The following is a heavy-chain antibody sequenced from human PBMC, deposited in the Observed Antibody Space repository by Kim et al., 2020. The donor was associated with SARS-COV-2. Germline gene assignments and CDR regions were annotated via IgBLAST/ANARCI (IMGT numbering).Heavy chain of an antibody. CDR1: GFTFSSYA. D-gene: IGHD2-21*02. CDR3: ARMEHIVVVTALDY. V-gene: IGHV3-30-3*01. CDR2: ISYDGSNK. J-gene: IGHJ4*02. Sequence: GGSLRLSCAASGFTFSSYAMHWVRQAPGKGLEWVAVISYDGSNKYYADSVKGRFTISRDNSKNTLYLQMNSLRAEDTAVYYCARMEHIVVVTALDYWGQGTLVTVSS.